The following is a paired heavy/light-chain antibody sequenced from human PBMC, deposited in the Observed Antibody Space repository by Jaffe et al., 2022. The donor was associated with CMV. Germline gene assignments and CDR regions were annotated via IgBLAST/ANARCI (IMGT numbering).Heavy chain of an antibody. CDR2: ISGGGGST. J-gene: IGHJ6*02. CDR3: AKVCRGYSYGEDYYYYGMDV. D-gene: IGHD5-18*01. Sequence: EVQLLESGGGLVQPGGSLRLSCAASGFTFRSYGMSWVRQAPGKGLEWVSAISGGGGSTYYAESVKGRFTISRDNSKNTLYLQMNSLRAEDTAVYYCAKVCRGYSYGEDYYYYGMDVWGQGTTVTVSS. CDR1: GFTFRSYG. V-gene: IGHV3-23*01.
Light chain of an antibody. CDR1: QSISSW. Sequence: DIQMTQSPSTLSASVGDRVTITCRASQSISSWLAWYQQKPGKAPKLLIYKASSLESGVPSRFSGSGSGTEFTLTISSLQPDDFATYYCQQYNSYSLTWTFGQGTKVESK. CDR3: QQYNSYSLTWT. CDR2: KAS. V-gene: IGKV1-5*03. J-gene: IGKJ1*01.